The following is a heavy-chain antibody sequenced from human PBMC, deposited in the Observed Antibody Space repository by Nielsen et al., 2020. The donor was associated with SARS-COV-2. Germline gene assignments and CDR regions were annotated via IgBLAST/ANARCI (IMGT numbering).Heavy chain of an antibody. J-gene: IGHJ4*02. D-gene: IGHD3-10*01. V-gene: IGHV1-46*01. CDR3: ARDLLWFGGHLDY. Sequence: ASVKVSCKASGYTFTSYYMHWVRQAPGQGLEWMGIINPSGGSTSYAQRFQGRVTMSRDTSTSTVYMELSSLRSEDTAVYYCARDLLWFGGHLDYWGQGTLVTVSS. CDR1: GYTFTSYY. CDR2: INPSGGST.